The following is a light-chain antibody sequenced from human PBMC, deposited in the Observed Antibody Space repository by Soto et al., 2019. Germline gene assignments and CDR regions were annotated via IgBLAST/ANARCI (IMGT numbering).Light chain of an antibody. CDR3: CSYAHSSSFYV. V-gene: IGLV2-23*02. Sequence: QSALTQPASVSGSPGQSITISCTGTSSDVGGYNYVSWYQQHPGKAPKLMIYEVNNRPSGVSNRFSASKSGNTASLTVSGLQPEDEADYYCCSYAHSSSFYVFGTGTKLTVL. J-gene: IGLJ1*01. CDR1: SSDVGGYNY. CDR2: EVN.